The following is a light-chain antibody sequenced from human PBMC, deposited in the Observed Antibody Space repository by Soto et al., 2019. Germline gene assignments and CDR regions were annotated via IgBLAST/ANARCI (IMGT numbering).Light chain of an antibody. CDR1: SSDVGGYNY. CDR3: SSYTSSSTVV. V-gene: IGLV2-14*01. Sequence: QSALTQPASVSGSPGQSITISCTGTSSDVGGYNYVSWYQQHPGKARKLMIYDVSNRPSGVSNRFSGSKSGNTASLTISGLQAEDEADYYFSSYTSSSTVVFGGGTKLTVL. J-gene: IGLJ2*01. CDR2: DVS.